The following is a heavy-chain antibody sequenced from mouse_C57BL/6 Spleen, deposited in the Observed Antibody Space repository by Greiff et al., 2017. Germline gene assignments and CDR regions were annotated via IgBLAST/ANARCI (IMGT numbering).Heavy chain of an antibody. CDR2: ISDGGSYT. Sequence: EVMLVESGGGLVKPGGSLKLSCAASGFTFSSYAMSWVRQTPEKRLEWVATISDGGSYTYYPDNVKGRFTISRDNAKNNLYLQMSHLKSEDTAMYYCAALYYYGGSSPWYFDVWGTGTTLTVSS. D-gene: IGHD1-1*01. CDR3: AALYYYGGSSPWYFDV. J-gene: IGHJ1*03. V-gene: IGHV5-4*03. CDR1: GFTFSSYA.